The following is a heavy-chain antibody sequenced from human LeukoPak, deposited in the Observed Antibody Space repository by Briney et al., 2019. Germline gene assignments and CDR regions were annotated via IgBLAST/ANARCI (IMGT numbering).Heavy chain of an antibody. V-gene: IGHV1-2*02. CDR3: ATVAARLDY. J-gene: IGHJ4*02. CDR2: INPNSGGT. Sequence: ASVKVSCKASGYTFTSYGISWVRQAPGQGLEWMGWINPNSGGTNYAQKFQGRVTMTRDTSISTAYMELRSLRSDDTAVYYCATVAARLDYWGQGTLVTVSS. CDR1: GYTFTSYG. D-gene: IGHD6-6*01.